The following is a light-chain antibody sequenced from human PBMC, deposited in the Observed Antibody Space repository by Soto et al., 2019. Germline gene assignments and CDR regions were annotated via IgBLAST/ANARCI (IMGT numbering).Light chain of an antibody. CDR2: EVS. Sequence: QSVLTQPPSASGSPGQSVTISCTGTSSDVGGYNYVSWYQQHPGKAPKLMIYEVSKRPSGVPDRFSGSKSGNTASLTVSGLQAEDEADYYCSSFAGSFYGVFGGGTKLTVL. J-gene: IGLJ2*01. V-gene: IGLV2-8*01. CDR3: SSFAGSFYGV. CDR1: SSDVGGYNY.